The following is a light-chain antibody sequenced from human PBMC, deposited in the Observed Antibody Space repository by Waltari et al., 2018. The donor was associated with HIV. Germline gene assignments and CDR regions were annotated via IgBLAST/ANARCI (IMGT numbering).Light chain of an antibody. V-gene: IGKV3-15*01. CDR3: QQYDSGPRGIT. J-gene: IGKJ2*01. Sequence: EIVMTQSPPTLSVSPGQRVTLSCRASQSISAKVAWYQQRPGQAPRLLIYEAATRPTGIPARFSGSGSGTEFTLTITSLQPEDFATYFCQQYDSGPRGITFGQGTMLEIK. CDR2: EAA. CDR1: QSISAK.